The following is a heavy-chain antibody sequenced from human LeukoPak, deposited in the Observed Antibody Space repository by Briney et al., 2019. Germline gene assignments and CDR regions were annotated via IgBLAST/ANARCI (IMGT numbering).Heavy chain of an antibody. J-gene: IGHJ4*02. CDR3: VRASGSFDY. CDR2: IWSDGSNK. CDR1: G. V-gene: IGHV3-33*01. Sequence: GKTSCSQGPGKGLEWVAVIWSDGSNKYYADPVKGRFTISRDNSRKTLYLQMNSLRAEDTAVYYCVRASGSFDYWGQGTLVTVSS. D-gene: IGHD3-10*01.